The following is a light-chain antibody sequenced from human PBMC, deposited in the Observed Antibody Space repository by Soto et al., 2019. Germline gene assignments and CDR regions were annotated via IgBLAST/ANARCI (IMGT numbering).Light chain of an antibody. Sequence: DVVMTQSPLSLPVTLGQSASISCRPSQSLVHSDGNTYLVWLHQRPGQSPRRLIYQVSNRDSGVXDXSSGSGSGIDFALKISRVEAEDVGSYYCMQGTYWPYTFGQGTKLEIK. V-gene: IGKV2-30*02. J-gene: IGKJ2*01. CDR3: MQGTYWPYT. CDR1: QSLVHSDGNTY. CDR2: QVS.